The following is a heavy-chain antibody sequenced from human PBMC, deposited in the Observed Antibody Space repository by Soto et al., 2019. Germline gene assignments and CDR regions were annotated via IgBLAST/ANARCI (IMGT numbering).Heavy chain of an antibody. CDR3: AKLGFVIMAIYYFQR. D-gene: IGHD1-26*01. CDR2: ISGNSGKT. Sequence: LRLCCTASGFTFISYAMSWVRQAPGKDLEWVSTISGNSGKTNYAESVKGRFSISRDNSKNTVHLQLDSLRAEATAVYFCAKLGFVIMAIYYFQRWGHGTLVPVSS. J-gene: IGHJ3*01. CDR1: GFTFISYA. V-gene: IGHV3-23*01.